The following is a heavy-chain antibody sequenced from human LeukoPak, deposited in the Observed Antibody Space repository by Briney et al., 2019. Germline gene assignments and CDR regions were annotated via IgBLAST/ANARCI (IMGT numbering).Heavy chain of an antibody. J-gene: IGHJ4*02. CDR2: IKQDGSEK. V-gene: IGHV3-7*04. CDR3: ARDRFIYDRSGSHFDY. CDR1: GFTFSNLW. D-gene: IGHD3-22*01. Sequence: PGGSLRLSCAASGFTFSNLWMSWVRQAPGKGLEWVANIKQDGSEKYYVDSVKGRFTISRDNAKNSLYLQMNSLSAEDTAVYYCARDRFIYDRSGSHFDYWGQGTLVTVSS.